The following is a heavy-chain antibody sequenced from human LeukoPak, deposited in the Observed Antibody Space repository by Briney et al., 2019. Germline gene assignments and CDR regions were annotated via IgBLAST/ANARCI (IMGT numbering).Heavy chain of an antibody. V-gene: IGHV3-23*01. Sequence: GGSLRLSCAASGFTFSSYAMRWVRQAPGKGLEWVSAISGSGGSTYYADSVKGRFTISRDNSKNTLYLQMNSLRAEDTAVYYCAKAGSDVQYHGSGSYYQALGYWGQGTLVTVSS. CDR3: AKAGSDVQYHGSGSYYQALGY. J-gene: IGHJ4*02. D-gene: IGHD3-10*01. CDR2: ISGSGGST. CDR1: GFTFSSYA.